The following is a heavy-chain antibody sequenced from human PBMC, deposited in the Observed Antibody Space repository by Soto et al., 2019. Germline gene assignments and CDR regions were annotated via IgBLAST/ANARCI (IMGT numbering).Heavy chain of an antibody. CDR2: IDWDDDK. CDR3: ARIRYYYDSSGYYYPLGMDG. D-gene: IGHD3-22*01. J-gene: IGHJ6*02. CDR1: GFSPSTSGMC. Sequence: GSRPNLVKPPQTLTLTCTFSGFSPSTSGMCVSWVRQPPGKALDLLALIDWDDDKYYSTSLKTRLTISKDTSKNQVVLTMTNMDPVDTATYYCARIRYYYDSSGYYYPLGMDGWGQGTTVTVSS. V-gene: IGHV2-70*20.